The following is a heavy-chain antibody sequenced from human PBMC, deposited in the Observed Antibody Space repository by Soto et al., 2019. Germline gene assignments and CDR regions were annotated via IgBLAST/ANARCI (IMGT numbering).Heavy chain of an antibody. J-gene: IGHJ6*02. D-gene: IGHD2-8*01. CDR2: ISTNKGNT. CDR1: GYKLTDYG. V-gene: IGHV1-18*04. CDR3: VRDNGGLVRYYYEGMDV. Sequence: GASVKVSCKASGYKLTDYGITWMRLAPGRRHEWVGWISTNKGNTNYAHNFKDRVTLTFDTSTSTVYMELRSLRSDDTAVYYCVRDNGGLVRYYYEGMDVWGQGTTVTVSS.